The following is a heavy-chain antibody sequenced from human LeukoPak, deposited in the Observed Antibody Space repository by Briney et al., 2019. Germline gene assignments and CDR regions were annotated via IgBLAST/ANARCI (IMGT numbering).Heavy chain of an antibody. V-gene: IGHV4-4*07. CDR3: ATDDYDSAVYSY. CDR1: GGSIRSSY. D-gene: IGHD3-22*01. Sequence: SETLSLTCTVSGGSIRSSYWSWFRQPAGKGLEWIGRIYTSGSTNYNPSLKSRVTMSLDTPKNHFSLNLRSVTAADTAVYFCATDDYDSAVYSYWGQGTLVTVSS. J-gene: IGHJ4*02. CDR2: IYTSGST.